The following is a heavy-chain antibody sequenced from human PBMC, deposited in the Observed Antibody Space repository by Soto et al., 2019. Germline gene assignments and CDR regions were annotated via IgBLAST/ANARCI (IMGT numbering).Heavy chain of an antibody. CDR2: IDPSDSYS. J-gene: IGHJ6*02. CDR1: GYSFTSYW. V-gene: IGHV5-10-1*01. Sequence: PGESLKLSCKGSGYSFTSYWISWVRQMPGKGLEWMGRIDPSDSYSNNSPSFQGHVTISADKSISTAYLQWSSLKASDTAMYYCARHRSDIAAVGNDYYYGMDVWGQGTTVTVSS. CDR3: ARHRSDIAAVGNDYYYGMDV. D-gene: IGHD6-13*01.